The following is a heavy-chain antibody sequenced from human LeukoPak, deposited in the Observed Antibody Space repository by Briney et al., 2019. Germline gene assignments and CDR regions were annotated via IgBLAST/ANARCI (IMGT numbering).Heavy chain of an antibody. J-gene: IGHJ2*01. D-gene: IGHD5-18*01. Sequence: SVKVSCKASGGTFGSYVISWVRQAPGQGLEWMGGIIPIFGTAHYAQKFQGRLTITADESTSTVYMEMSSLRSEDTAMYYGAKEGDTALVTGYFDLWGRGTLVTVSS. CDR1: GGTFGSYV. CDR3: AKEGDTALVTGYFDL. V-gene: IGHV1-69*13. CDR2: IIPIFGTA.